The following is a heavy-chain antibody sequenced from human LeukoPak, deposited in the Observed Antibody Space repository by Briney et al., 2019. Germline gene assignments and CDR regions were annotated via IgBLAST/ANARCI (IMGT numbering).Heavy chain of an antibody. D-gene: IGHD3/OR15-3a*01. CDR3: ARALDSALDV. V-gene: IGHV3-48*01. Sequence: GGSLRLSCAASGFTVSSSYMNWVRQAPGKGLEWVSYISSSGSTVYYADSVRGRFTISRDNARNSLYLQMAGLTAEDTAVYYCARALDSALDVWGNGTTVTVSS. CDR1: GFTVSSSY. J-gene: IGHJ6*04. CDR2: ISSSGSTV.